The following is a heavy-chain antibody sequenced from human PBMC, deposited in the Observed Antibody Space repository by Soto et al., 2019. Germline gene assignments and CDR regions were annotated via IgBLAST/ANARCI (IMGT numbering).Heavy chain of an antibody. J-gene: IGHJ4*02. D-gene: IGHD3-10*01. CDR1: GGTFSSYA. Sequence: ASVKVSCKASGGTFSSYAISWVRQAPGQGLEWMGGIIPIFGTANYAQKFQGRVTITADESTSTAYMELSSLRSEDTAVYYCAREIGESYGSGSYPFGYWGQGTLVTVSS. V-gene: IGHV1-69*13. CDR3: AREIGESYGSGSYPFGY. CDR2: IIPIFGTA.